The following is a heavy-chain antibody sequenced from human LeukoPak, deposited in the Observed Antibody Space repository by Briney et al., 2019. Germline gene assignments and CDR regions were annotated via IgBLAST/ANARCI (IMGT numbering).Heavy chain of an antibody. CDR3: ASQGHHGKIVGTTLSYFYMDV. CDR1: GGSFSGYY. D-gene: IGHD1-26*01. V-gene: IGHV4-34*01. Sequence: PSETLSLTCAVYGGSFSGYYWSWIRQPPGKGLEWIGEINHSGSTNYNPSLKSRVTISADTSKNQFSLKLSSVTAADTAFYYCASQGHHGKIVGTTLSYFYMDVWGKGTTVTVSS. J-gene: IGHJ6*03. CDR2: INHSGST.